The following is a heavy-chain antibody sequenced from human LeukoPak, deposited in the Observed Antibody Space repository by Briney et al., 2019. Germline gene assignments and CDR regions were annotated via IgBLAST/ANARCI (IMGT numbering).Heavy chain of an antibody. V-gene: IGHV3-33*01. CDR3: ARIGGDRHPIEY. D-gene: IGHD2-21*02. Sequence: GRSLRLSCAASGFTFSSYGMHWVRQAPGKGLEWVAVIWYDGTNKYYADSVKGRLTISRDNSKNTLYLQMNSLRAEDTAVYYCARIGGDRHPIEYWGQGTLVTVSS. CDR2: IWYDGTNK. J-gene: IGHJ4*02. CDR1: GFTFSSYG.